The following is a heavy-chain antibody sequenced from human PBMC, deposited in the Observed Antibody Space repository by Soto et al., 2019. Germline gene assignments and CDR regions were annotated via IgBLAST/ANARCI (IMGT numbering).Heavy chain of an antibody. J-gene: IGHJ4*02. CDR1: GGSMNGYY. CDR3: ARSVATPGTNIDF. D-gene: IGHD6-13*01. CDR2: IYFSGST. V-gene: IGHV4-4*09. Sequence: SETLSLTCSVSGGSMNGYYWSWIRQTPGQGLEWLGFIYFSGSTRYNPSLMSRLTISLDRSKRQFSMSLSSVTAADTAVYYCARSVATPGTNIDFWGQGILVTVSS.